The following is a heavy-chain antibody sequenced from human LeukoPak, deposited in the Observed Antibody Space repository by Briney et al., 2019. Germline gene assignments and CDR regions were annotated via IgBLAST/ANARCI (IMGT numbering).Heavy chain of an antibody. Sequence: SETLSLTCTVSGGSISSYYWAWIRQPPGKGLEWIGSIYYSGITYYNPSVNSRVTISIDTSKNHFSLNLTSVTAADTAVYYCAKPQHSSWAVDYWGQGTLVTVSS. V-gene: IGHV4-59*08. CDR3: AKPQHSSWAVDY. J-gene: IGHJ4*02. CDR1: GGSISSYY. CDR2: IYYSGIT. D-gene: IGHD6-13*01.